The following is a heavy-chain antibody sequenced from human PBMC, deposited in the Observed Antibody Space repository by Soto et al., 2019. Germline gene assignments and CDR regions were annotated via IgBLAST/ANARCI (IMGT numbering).Heavy chain of an antibody. CDR3: AKVGPSYYYGMDV. J-gene: IGHJ6*02. Sequence: LRLSCAASGLDFSSEVMCWVRQAPGKGLEWVSSTSGSGRTIYHADSMRGRFAISRDNSKNSLYLQLNNLRVDDTAVYYCAKVGPSYYYGMDVWGQGXTVTVYS. CDR1: GLDFSSEV. CDR2: TSGSGRTI. D-gene: IGHD1-26*01. V-gene: IGHV3-23*01.